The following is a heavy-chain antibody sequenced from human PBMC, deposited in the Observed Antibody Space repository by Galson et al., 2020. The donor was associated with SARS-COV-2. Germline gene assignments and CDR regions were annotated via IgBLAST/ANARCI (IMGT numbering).Heavy chain of an antibody. Sequence: QASETLSLTCAASQLTFNNYAMNWVRQAPGKGLEWVSAISGGGGRTYYADSVKGRFTVSRDNSENTLFLQMNSLRAEDTAVYYCAKVRNKINDYDVYYFDYWGQGTLVTVSS. V-gene: IGHV3-23*01. D-gene: IGHD3-3*01. CDR1: QLTFNNYA. CDR3: AKVRNKINDYDVYYFDY. J-gene: IGHJ4*02. CDR2: ISGGGGRT.